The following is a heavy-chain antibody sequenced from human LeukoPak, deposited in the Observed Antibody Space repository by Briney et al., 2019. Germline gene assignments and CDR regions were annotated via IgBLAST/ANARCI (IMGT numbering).Heavy chain of an antibody. Sequence: QAGGSLRLSCAASGFTFSSYAMSWVRQAPGKGLEWVANIKQDGSEKYYVDSVKGRFTISRDNAKNSLYLQMNSLRAEDTAVYYCAGTDVWGKGTTVTVSS. J-gene: IGHJ6*04. D-gene: IGHD1-1*01. CDR1: GFTFSSYA. CDR3: AGTDV. CDR2: IKQDGSEK. V-gene: IGHV3-7*01.